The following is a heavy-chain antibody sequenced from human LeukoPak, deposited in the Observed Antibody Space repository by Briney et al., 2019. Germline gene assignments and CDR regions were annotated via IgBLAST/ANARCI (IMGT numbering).Heavy chain of an antibody. D-gene: IGHD2-21*02. V-gene: IGHV3-48*03. Sequence: PGGSLRLSCAASGFTFNSYEMNWVRQAPGKGLEWVSYISSSGGPIYYADSVKGRFTISRNNAKNSLYLQMNSLRAEDTAVYYCARSGGGGDCYSGPCYYYYMDVWGKGTTVTISS. CDR2: ISSSGGPI. J-gene: IGHJ6*03. CDR3: ARSGGGGDCYSGPCYYYYMDV. CDR1: GFTFNSYE.